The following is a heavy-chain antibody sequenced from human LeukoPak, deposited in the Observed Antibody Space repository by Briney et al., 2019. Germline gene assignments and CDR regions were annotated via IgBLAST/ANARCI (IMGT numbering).Heavy chain of an antibody. CDR2: ISNTGSVI. CDR3: ARAMSTFGGVRNYFDS. CDR1: GSTFSSHT. V-gene: IGHV3-48*04. D-gene: IGHD3-16*01. J-gene: IGHJ4*02. Sequence: GGSLRLSCAASGSTFSSHTMNWVRQAPGKGLEWISYISNTGSVIYYADSVNGRFRISRDNAKSSLDLEMNSLRAEDTAVYYCARAMSTFGGVRNYFDSWGQGTLVTVSS.